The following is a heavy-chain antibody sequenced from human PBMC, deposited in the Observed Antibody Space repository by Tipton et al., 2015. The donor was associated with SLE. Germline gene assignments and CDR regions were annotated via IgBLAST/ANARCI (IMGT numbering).Heavy chain of an antibody. J-gene: IGHJ4*02. V-gene: IGHV4-4*07. D-gene: IGHD4-17*01. CDR2: IYYSGST. Sequence: TLSLTCTVSGGSIRSYYWSWIRQPAGKGLEWIGRIYYSGSTYYNPSLKSRVTISVDTSKNQFSLKLSSVTAADTAVYYCARVGGYGDYVDWGQGTLVTVSS. CDR3: ARVGGYGDYVD. CDR1: GGSIRSYY.